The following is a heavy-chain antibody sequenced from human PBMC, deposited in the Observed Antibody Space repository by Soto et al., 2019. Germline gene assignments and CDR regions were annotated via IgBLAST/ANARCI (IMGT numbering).Heavy chain of an antibody. J-gene: IGHJ4*02. CDR3: AKEGFYDRSGYYPFDS. V-gene: IGHV3-30*18. D-gene: IGHD3-22*01. CDR2: VSFDGRNK. Sequence: GGSLRLSCTASGFNLSTYGVHWVRQPPGKGLEWVAVVSFDGRNKYYAGSVEGRFTISRDNSKKTLYLHMNSLRAEDTAVYYCAKEGFYDRSGYYPFDSWGQRTVVTVSS. CDR1: GFNLSTYG.